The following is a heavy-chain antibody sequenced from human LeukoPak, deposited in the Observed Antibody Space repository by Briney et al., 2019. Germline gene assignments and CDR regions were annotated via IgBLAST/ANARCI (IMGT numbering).Heavy chain of an antibody. Sequence: PSETLSLTCAVYGGSFSGYYWSWIRQPPGKGLEWIGEINHSGSTNYNPSLKSRVTISVDTSKNQFSLKLSSVTAADTAVYYCARGRNGIYYDSSDLDYWGQGTLVTVSS. CDR2: INHSGST. V-gene: IGHV4-34*01. CDR1: GGSFSGYY. CDR3: ARGRNGIYYDSSDLDY. J-gene: IGHJ4*02. D-gene: IGHD3-22*01.